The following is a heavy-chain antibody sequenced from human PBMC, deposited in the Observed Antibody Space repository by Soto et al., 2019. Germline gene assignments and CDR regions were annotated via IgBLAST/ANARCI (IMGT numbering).Heavy chain of an antibody. CDR3: ARDTDNGDYGIDY. J-gene: IGHJ4*02. D-gene: IGHD4-17*01. Sequence: SETLSLTCSVSGGSISSYYCSWIRQPAGKGLEWIGRIYTSGSTNYNPSLKSRVTMSVDTSKNQFSLKLSSVTAADTAVYYCARDTDNGDYGIDYWGQGTLVTVSS. CDR1: GGSISSYY. CDR2: IYTSGST. V-gene: IGHV4-4*07.